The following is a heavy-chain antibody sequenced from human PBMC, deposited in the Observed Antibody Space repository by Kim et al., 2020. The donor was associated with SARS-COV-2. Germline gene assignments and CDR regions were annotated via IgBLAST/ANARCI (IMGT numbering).Heavy chain of an antibody. CDR3: AKGPTRGYSYGYSDY. V-gene: IGHV3-9*01. CDR1: GFTFGDYA. D-gene: IGHD5-18*01. Sequence: GGSLRLSCAASGFTFGDYAMHWVRQAPGKGLEWVSGISWNSGSIGYADSVKGRFTISRDNAKNSLYLQMNSLRAEDTALYYCAKGPTRGYSYGYSDYWGQGTLVTVSS. J-gene: IGHJ4*02. CDR2: ISWNSGSI.